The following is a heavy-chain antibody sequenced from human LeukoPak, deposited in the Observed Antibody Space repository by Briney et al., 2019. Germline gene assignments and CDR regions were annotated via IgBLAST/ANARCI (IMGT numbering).Heavy chain of an antibody. V-gene: IGHV3-53*01. CDR3: ASVYCYDAFDI. D-gene: IGHD3-22*01. CDR2: IYSGGST. J-gene: IGHJ3*02. Sequence: PGGSLRLSCAASGFTVSSNYMSWVRQAPGKGLEWVSVIYSGGSTYYADSVKGRFTISRDNSKNTLYLQMNSLRAEDTAVYYCASVYCYDAFDIWGQGTMVTVSS. CDR1: GFTVSSNY.